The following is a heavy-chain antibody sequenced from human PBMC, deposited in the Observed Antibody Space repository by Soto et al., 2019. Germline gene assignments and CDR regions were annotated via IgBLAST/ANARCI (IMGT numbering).Heavy chain of an antibody. Sequence: SETLSLTCTVSGGSISSNSYYWDWIRQPPGKGLEWIGSIYYSGATYYAQKFQGRVTMTRDTSINTVYMELSRLTSDDTAVYYCSKGLWTVGHCSGGSCYDGMDVWGQGTTVTVSS. CDR3: SKGLWTVGHCSGGSCYDGMDV. CDR2: IYYSGAT. J-gene: IGHJ6*02. V-gene: IGHV4-39*02. CDR1: GGSISSNSYY. D-gene: IGHD2-15*01.